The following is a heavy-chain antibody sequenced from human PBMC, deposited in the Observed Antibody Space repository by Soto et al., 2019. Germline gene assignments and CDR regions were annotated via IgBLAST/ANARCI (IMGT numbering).Heavy chain of an antibody. D-gene: IGHD3-3*01. CDR2: ISSSSSTI. V-gene: IGHV3-48*01. Sequence: GGSLRLSCAASGFTFSNYSMNWVRQAPGKGLEWVSYISSSSSTIYYADSVKGRFTISRDNAKNSLYLQMNSLRAEDTAVYYCARGLPEVRLRSLEWYHYYYYMDVWGKGTTVTVSS. J-gene: IGHJ6*03. CDR3: ARGLPEVRLRSLEWYHYYYYMDV. CDR1: GFTFSNYS.